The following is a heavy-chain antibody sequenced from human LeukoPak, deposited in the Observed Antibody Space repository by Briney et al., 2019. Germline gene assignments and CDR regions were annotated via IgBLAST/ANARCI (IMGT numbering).Heavy chain of an antibody. D-gene: IGHD5-12*01. CDR3: AREPTGSDYDRFDP. V-gene: IGHV3-48*02. CDR2: ISSDSSSI. CDR1: GFTFSNYR. J-gene: IGHJ5*02. Sequence: GGSLRLSCAASGFTFSNYRMNWVRQAPGKGLEWVSYISSDSSSIYYGDSVKGRFTISRDNAKNSLYLQMNSLRDEDTAVYYCAREPTGSDYDRFDPWGQGTLVTVSS.